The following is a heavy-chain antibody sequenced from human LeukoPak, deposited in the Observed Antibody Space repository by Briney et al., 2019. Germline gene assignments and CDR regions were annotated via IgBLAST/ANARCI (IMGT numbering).Heavy chain of an antibody. J-gene: IGHJ5*02. CDR2: IHESGSYQ. D-gene: IGHD5-18*01. Sequence: GGSLRLSCAASGFTFNNYWMTWVRQAPGKGLEWVAHIHESGSYQNYVDSVRGRFTVFRDNTKRVLYLQMDSLRAEDTAVYYCARDIPGGASFLDQWGQGTLVTVSS. CDR3: ARDIPGGASFLDQ. V-gene: IGHV3-7*01. CDR1: GFTFNNYW.